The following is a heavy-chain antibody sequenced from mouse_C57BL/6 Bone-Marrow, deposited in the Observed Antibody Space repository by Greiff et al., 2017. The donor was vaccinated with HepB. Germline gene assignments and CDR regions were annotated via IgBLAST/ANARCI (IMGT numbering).Heavy chain of an antibody. CDR2: ISSGGDYI. CDR3: TRDLHYCGSSSSAWFAY. J-gene: IGHJ3*01. D-gene: IGHD1-1*01. CDR1: GFTFSSYA. Sequence: EVKLQESGEGLVKPGGSLKLSCAASGFTFSSYAMSWVRQTPEKRLEWVAYISSGGDYIYYADTVKGRFTISRDNARNTLYLQMSSLKSEDTAMYYCTRDLHYCGSSSSAWFAYWGQGTLVTVSA. V-gene: IGHV5-9-1*02.